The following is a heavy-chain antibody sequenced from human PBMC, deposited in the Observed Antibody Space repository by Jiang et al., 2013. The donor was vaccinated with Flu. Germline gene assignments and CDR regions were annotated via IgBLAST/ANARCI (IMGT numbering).Heavy chain of an antibody. V-gene: IGHV1-3*01. CDR2: INAGNGNT. Sequence: GAEVKKPGASVKVSCKASGYTFSKYGMNWVRQAPGQRLEWMGWINAGNGNTKYSQKFQGRVTITRDTYTSTAHMVLSSLTSEDTAVYYCARDLFRDLAGSWGQGTLVTVSS. CDR3: ARDLFRDLAGS. D-gene: IGHD3-10*01. CDR1: GYTFSKYG. J-gene: IGHJ5*02.